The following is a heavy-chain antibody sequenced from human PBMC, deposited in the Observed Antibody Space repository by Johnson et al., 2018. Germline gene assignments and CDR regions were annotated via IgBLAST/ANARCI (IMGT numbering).Heavy chain of an antibody. CDR3: ARDQTRRSVVVPAAKRKTATYDYFYGMDV. J-gene: IGHJ6*02. CDR1: GFTFSDYY. V-gene: IGHV3-11*01. D-gene: IGHD2-2*01. CDR2: ISSSGSTI. Sequence: VQLVESGGGLVKPGGSLRLSCAASGFTFSDYYMSWIRQAPGKGLEWVSYISSSGSTIYYADSVKGRFTISRDNAKNSLYLQLNSLRDAETAGYYCARDQTRRSVVVPAAKRKTATYDYFYGMDVWGQGTTVTVSS.